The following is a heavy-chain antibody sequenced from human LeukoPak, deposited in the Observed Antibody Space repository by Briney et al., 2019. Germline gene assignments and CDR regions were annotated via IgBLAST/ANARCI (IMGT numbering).Heavy chain of an antibody. CDR1: GFTFNSYA. CDR2: ISARGGTT. Sequence: GGSLRLSCAASGFTFNSYAMSWVRQAPGKGLEWVSAISARGGTTYYADSVKGRFTISRDNSKNTLYLQMNSLRAEDTAVYYCAGDPHSGWYKQDYWGQGTLVTVSS. J-gene: IGHJ4*02. CDR3: AGDPHSGWYKQDY. D-gene: IGHD6-19*01. V-gene: IGHV3-23*01.